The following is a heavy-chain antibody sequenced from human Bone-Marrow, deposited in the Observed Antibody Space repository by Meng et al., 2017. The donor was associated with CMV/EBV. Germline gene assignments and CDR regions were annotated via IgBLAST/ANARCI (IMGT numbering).Heavy chain of an antibody. V-gene: IGHV3-48*03. J-gene: IGHJ6*02. Sequence: GESLRLSCAASGFTFSSYEMNWVRQAPGKGLEWVSYISSSGSTIYYADSVKGRFTISRDNAKNSLYLQMNSLRAEDTAVYYCASERYCSSTSGTLGIVYYYYGMDVWGQGTTVTVSS. CDR1: GFTFSSYE. CDR2: ISSSGSTI. D-gene: IGHD2-2*01. CDR3: ASERYCSSTSGTLGIVYYYYGMDV.